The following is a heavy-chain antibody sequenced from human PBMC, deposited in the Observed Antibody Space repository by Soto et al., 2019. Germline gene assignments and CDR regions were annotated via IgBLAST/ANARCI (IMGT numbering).Heavy chain of an antibody. CDR2: IWADGSNK. J-gene: IGHJ6*02. Sequence: QVQLVESGRGVVQPGRSLRLSCAASGFTFSSYGMHWVRKAPGKGLEWVAVIWADGSNKYYADSVKGRFTISRDNSKNTLYLQMNNLRAEDTAVYYCARALDDYDSSGYHYYYYGMDVWGQGTTVTVSS. D-gene: IGHD3-22*01. CDR1: GFTFSSYG. CDR3: ARALDDYDSSGYHYYYYGMDV. V-gene: IGHV3-33*01.